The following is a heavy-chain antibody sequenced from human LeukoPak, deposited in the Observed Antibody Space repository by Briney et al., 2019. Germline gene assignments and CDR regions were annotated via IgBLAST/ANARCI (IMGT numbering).Heavy chain of an antibody. CDR2: FDPEDGET. J-gene: IGHJ4*02. D-gene: IGHD3-3*01. CDR3: ATAQYYDFWCGLN. CDR1: GYTLTELS. Sequence: ASVKVSCKVSGYTLTELSMHCVRQAPGKGLEWMGGFDPEDGETIYAQKFQGRVTMTEDTSTDTAYMELSSLRSEDTAVYYCATAQYYDFWCGLNWGQGTLVTVSS. V-gene: IGHV1-24*01.